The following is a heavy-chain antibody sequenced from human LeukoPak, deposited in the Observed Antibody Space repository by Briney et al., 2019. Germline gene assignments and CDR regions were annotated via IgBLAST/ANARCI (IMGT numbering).Heavy chain of an antibody. Sequence: PGGSLRLSCAASGFTFSSYAMSWVRQAPGKGLEWVSAISGSGGSTYYADSVKGRFTISRDNSKNTLYLQMNSLRAEDTAVYYRAKGTFVVVVAATGYYFDYWGQGTLVTVSS. D-gene: IGHD2-15*01. J-gene: IGHJ4*02. CDR2: ISGSGGST. CDR3: AKGTFVVVVAATGYYFDY. V-gene: IGHV3-23*01. CDR1: GFTFSSYA.